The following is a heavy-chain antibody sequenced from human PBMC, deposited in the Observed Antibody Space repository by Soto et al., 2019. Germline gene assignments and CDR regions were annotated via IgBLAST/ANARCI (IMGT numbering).Heavy chain of an antibody. V-gene: IGHV4-4*02. CDR1: GASVVNGNW. CDR2: VSLDGRN. Sequence: QVQLQESGPGLVRPSGTLSLTCSVSGASVVNGNWWSWVRQSPGKGLEWIGEVSLDGRNHYNPSLQSRVTISLDASKNQFSLILTSVTVADAAIYYCARGFQYWLPTFDWGRGTVVTVS. D-gene: IGHD3-10*01. CDR3: ARGFQYWLPTFD. J-gene: IGHJ4*02.